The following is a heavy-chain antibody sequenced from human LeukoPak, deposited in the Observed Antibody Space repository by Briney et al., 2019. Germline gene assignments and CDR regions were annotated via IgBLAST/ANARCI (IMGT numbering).Heavy chain of an antibody. Sequence: GGSLRLSRAASGFTFSNYDVHWVRQAPGKGLEWLAFIQYDASKTHYADSVEGRFTISRDSSKSTLYLQMSSLRPEDTAVYYCAKGRQQLLGDFDYWGQGTLVTVSS. CDR3: AKGRQQLLGDFDY. CDR2: IQYDASKT. D-gene: IGHD2-2*01. CDR1: GFTFSNYD. V-gene: IGHV3-30*02. J-gene: IGHJ4*02.